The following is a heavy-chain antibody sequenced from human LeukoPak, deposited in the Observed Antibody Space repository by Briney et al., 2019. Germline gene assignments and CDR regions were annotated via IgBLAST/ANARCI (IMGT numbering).Heavy chain of an antibody. V-gene: IGHV3-30*18. CDR2: ISYDGSNK. J-gene: IGHJ4*02. CDR3: AKDIGQWLALRWYFDY. D-gene: IGHD6-19*01. Sequence: GGSLRLSCAASGFTFSSYGMHWVRQAPRKGLEWVAVISYDGSNKYYADSVKGRFTISRDNSKNTLYLQMNSLRAEDTAVYYCAKDIGQWLALRWYFDYWGQGTLVTVSS. CDR1: GFTFSSYG.